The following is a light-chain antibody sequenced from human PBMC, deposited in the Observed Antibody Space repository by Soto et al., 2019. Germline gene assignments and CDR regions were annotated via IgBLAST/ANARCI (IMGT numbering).Light chain of an antibody. CDR3: QQYGSSPRT. CDR1: QSITNY. Sequence: EIVLTQSPATLSLSPGEGATLSCRARQSITNYLAWYQQKPGQAPRLLIYGASTRATGIPARFSGSGSGTEFTLTISRLEPEDFAVYYCQQYGSSPRTFGQGTKVDIK. V-gene: IGKV3-20*01. J-gene: IGKJ1*01. CDR2: GAS.